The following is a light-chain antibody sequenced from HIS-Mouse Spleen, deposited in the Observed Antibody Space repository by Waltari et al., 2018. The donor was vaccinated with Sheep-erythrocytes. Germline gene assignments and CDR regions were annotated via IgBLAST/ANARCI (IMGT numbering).Light chain of an antibody. Sequence: QSALTQPRPASGSPGQSVTISCTGTSSDAGGDNYVFWYQQHPGKAPKLMIYDVSKRPSGVPDRFSGSKSGNTASLTISGLQAEDEADYYCCSYAGSYNHVFATGTKVTVL. J-gene: IGLJ1*01. CDR1: SSDAGGDNY. CDR2: DVS. CDR3: CSYAGSYNHV. V-gene: IGLV2-11*01.